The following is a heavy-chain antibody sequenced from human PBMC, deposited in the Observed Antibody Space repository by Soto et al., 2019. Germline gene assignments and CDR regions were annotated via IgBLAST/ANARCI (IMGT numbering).Heavy chain of an antibody. V-gene: IGHV3-23*01. D-gene: IGHD6-19*01. Sequence: GGSLRLSCAASGFCFVNYAMNWVRQAPGKGLEWVSGLSGSGTSTYYADSVKGRFTISRDNSRDTLFLQMNSLTADDTAVYYCAKATTNGGWFNPFDSWGQGALVTVSS. J-gene: IGHJ4*02. CDR3: AKATTNGGWFNPFDS. CDR1: GFCFVNYA. CDR2: LSGSGTST.